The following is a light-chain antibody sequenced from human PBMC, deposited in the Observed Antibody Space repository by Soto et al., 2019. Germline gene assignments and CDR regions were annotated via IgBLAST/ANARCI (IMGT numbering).Light chain of an antibody. CDR2: SAS. J-gene: IGKJ5*01. CDR3: QQSKSTPPT. V-gene: IGKV1-39*01. Sequence: DVQLTQSPSSLSASVSARITINCLANENIYRYLNWYQQKSGQAPKLLIYSASSLQSGVPSRFSGSGSGTDFTLTISSLQPEDFATYYCQQSKSTPPTFGQGTDWRL. CDR1: ENIYRY.